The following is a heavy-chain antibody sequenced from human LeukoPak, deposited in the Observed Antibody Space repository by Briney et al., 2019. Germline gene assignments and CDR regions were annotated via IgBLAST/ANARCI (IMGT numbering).Heavy chain of an antibody. Sequence: GASVKVSCKASGYTFITSDINWVRQARGQGLEWMAYMNPNSGHTDFARKFQGRVTMTGDTSTSTAYMELSSLTPDDTAIYYCTRKLRLDEHWGQGTLVAVSS. J-gene: IGHJ4*02. D-gene: IGHD1-7*01. CDR1: GYTFITSD. V-gene: IGHV1-8*01. CDR3: TRKLRLDEH. CDR2: MNPNSGHT.